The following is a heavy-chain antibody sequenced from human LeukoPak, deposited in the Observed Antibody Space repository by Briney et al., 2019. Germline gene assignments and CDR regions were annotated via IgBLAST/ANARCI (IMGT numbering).Heavy chain of an antibody. V-gene: IGHV4-34*01. CDR1: GGSFSGYY. J-gene: IGHJ6*03. CDR2: INHSGST. D-gene: IGHD1-26*01. CDR3: ARKTYSGSYFYYYYMDV. Sequence: PSETLSLTCAVYGGSFSGYYWSWIRQPPGKGLEWIGEINHSGSTNYNPSLKSRVTISVDTSKNQFSLKLSSVTAADTAVYYCARKTYSGSYFYYYYMDVWGKGTTVTVSS.